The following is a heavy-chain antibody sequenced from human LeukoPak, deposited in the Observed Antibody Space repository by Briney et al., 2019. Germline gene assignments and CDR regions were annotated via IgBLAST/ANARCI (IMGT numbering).Heavy chain of an antibody. CDR2: ISYDGSNK. J-gene: IGHJ3*02. CDR1: GFTFSSYA. CDR3: ARQTISGGNGAFDI. Sequence: GGSLRLSCAASGFTFSSYAMHWVRQAPGRGLEWVAVISYDGSNKYYADSVKGRFTISRDNSKNTLYLQMNSLRAEDTAVYYCARQTISGGNGAFDIWGQGTMVTVSS. D-gene: IGHD3-9*01. V-gene: IGHV3-30*04.